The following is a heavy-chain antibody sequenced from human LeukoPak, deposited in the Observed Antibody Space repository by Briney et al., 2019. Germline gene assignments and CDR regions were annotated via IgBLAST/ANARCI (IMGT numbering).Heavy chain of an antibody. Sequence: GGSLRLSCAASGFIFSNYWMSWVRQAPGKGLEWVANIKQDGSEKYYVDSVKGRFTISRDNAKNSVYMQMNSLRAEDTAVYYCAKDAYGDYVDYWGQGTLVTVSS. D-gene: IGHD4-17*01. CDR2: IKQDGSEK. CDR3: AKDAYGDYVDY. CDR1: GFIFSNYW. V-gene: IGHV3-7*03. J-gene: IGHJ4*02.